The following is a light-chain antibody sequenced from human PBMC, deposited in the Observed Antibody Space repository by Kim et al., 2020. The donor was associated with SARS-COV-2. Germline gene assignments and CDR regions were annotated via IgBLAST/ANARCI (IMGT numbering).Light chain of an antibody. CDR2: GAS. J-gene: IGKJ2*01. V-gene: IGKV3-15*01. CDR1: QSVSSD. CDR3: QQYNNWPYT. Sequence: SVSPGESATLSCRASQSVSSDLAWYQQKPGQAPRLLIYGASTRATGIPARFSGSGSETEFTLTISSLQSEDFAVYYCQQYNNWPYTFGQGTNLEI.